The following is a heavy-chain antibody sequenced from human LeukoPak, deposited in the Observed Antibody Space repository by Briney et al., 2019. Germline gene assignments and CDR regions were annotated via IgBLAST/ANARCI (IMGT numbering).Heavy chain of an antibody. J-gene: IGHJ4*02. CDR2: INSSSSYI. V-gene: IGHV3-21*01. Sequence: PGGSLRLSCAASGFTFSSYSMNWVRQAPGKGLEWVSSINSSSSYIYYADSVKGRFTISRDNAKNSLYLQMNSLRAEDTAVYYCARDFRGYDSSGYYYYFDYWGQGTLVTVSS. CDR3: ARDFRGYDSSGYYYYFDY. D-gene: IGHD3-22*01. CDR1: GFTFSSYS.